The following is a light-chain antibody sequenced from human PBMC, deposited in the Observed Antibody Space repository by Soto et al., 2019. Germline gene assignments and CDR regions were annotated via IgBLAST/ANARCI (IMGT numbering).Light chain of an antibody. V-gene: IGKV1-27*01. J-gene: IGKJ3*01. Sequence: DLQMTQSPTSLSASVGDSVTITCRASQDIRNFVAWYQQKPGKAPKLLIYAASTLQSGVPSRFSGSGSGTDFTLTINSLQPEDVATYSCQKYSSVPVFGPGTKVEIK. CDR3: QKYSSVPV. CDR2: AAS. CDR1: QDIRNF.